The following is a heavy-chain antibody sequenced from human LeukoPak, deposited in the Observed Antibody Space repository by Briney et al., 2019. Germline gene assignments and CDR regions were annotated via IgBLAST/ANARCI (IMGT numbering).Heavy chain of an antibody. CDR1: GDSISGFY. Sequence: PSETLSLTCTVSGDSISGFYWSWIRQPPGKGLEWIGYIYYSGNTNYSPSLKSRVTMSVNTSKNQFSLNLTSVTAADTAVYYCARDPAYISGLDYWGPGTLVTVSS. CDR3: ARDPAYISGLDY. D-gene: IGHD6-19*01. J-gene: IGHJ4*02. V-gene: IGHV4-59*01. CDR2: IYYSGNT.